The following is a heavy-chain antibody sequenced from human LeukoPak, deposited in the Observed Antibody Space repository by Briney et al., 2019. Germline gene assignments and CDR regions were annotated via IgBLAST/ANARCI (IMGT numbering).Heavy chain of an antibody. D-gene: IGHD3-10*01. Sequence: GGSLRLSCAASGFTFSSYAMSWVRQAPGKGLEWVSAISGSGGSTYYADSVKGRFTISRDNSKNTLYLQMNSLRAEDTAVYYCAKPPVGESHQYGMDVWGQGTTVTVSS. CDR1: GFTFSSYA. J-gene: IGHJ6*02. V-gene: IGHV3-23*01. CDR2: ISGSGGST. CDR3: AKPPVGESHQYGMDV.